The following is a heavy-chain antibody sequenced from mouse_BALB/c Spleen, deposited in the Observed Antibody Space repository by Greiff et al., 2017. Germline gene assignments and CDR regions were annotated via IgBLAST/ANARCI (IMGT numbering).Heavy chain of an antibody. CDR3: TRSRYGGYFDY. Sequence: LQQPGAELVRPGASVKLSCKASGYTFTSYWMHWVKQRPGQGLEWIGNIYPGSGSTNYDEKFKSKATLTVDTSSSTAYMQLSSLTSEDSAVYDCTRSRYGGYFDYWGQGTTVTVSA. CDR2: IYPGSGST. D-gene: IGHD1-1*01. V-gene: IGHV1S22*01. J-gene: IGHJ2*01. CDR1: GYTFTSYW.